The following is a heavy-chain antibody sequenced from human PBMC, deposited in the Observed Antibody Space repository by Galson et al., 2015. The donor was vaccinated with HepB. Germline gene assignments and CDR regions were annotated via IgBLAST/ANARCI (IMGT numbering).Heavy chain of an antibody. D-gene: IGHD3-22*01. Sequence: SLRLSCAASGFTFSSYGMHWVRQAPGKGLEWVAVISYDGSNKYYADSVKGRFTISRDNSKNTLYLQMNSLRAEDTAVYYCAKDYSSGYFPGYYFDYWGQGTLVTVSS. J-gene: IGHJ4*02. CDR2: ISYDGSNK. CDR3: AKDYSSGYFPGYYFDY. CDR1: GFTFSSYG. V-gene: IGHV3-30*18.